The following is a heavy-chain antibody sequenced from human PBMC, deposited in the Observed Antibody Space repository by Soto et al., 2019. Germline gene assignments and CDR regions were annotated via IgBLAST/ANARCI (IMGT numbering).Heavy chain of an antibody. V-gene: IGHV1-69*01. CDR1: GGTFNSYG. J-gene: IGHJ4*02. D-gene: IGHD2-21*02. CDR3: ARGATPYCGGACYFDF. Sequence: QVQLVQSGAEVKKPGSSVKVSCKASGGTFNSYGFNWVRQAPGHGLVWLGGIIPALGRPNYAQNFQGRVTITADDSTSTAYMELSRLTYDDTAIYYCARGATPYCGGACYFDFWGQGSLVTVSS. CDR2: IIPALGRP.